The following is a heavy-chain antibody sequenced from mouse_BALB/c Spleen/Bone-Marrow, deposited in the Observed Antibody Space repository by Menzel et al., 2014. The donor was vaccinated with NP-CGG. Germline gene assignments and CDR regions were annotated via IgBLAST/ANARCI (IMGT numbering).Heavy chain of an antibody. CDR2: INPYNDGT. V-gene: IGHV1-14*01. Sequence: EVQLQQSGPELVKPGASVKMSCKASGYTFTAYVMHWVKQKPGQGLEWIGYINPYNDGTNYIEKFKGKATLTSDIPSSTAYMELSSLTSEDSAVYYCAREGWLLRFDYWGQGTTLTVPS. J-gene: IGHJ2*01. D-gene: IGHD2-3*01. CDR1: GYTFTAYV. CDR3: AREGWLLRFDY.